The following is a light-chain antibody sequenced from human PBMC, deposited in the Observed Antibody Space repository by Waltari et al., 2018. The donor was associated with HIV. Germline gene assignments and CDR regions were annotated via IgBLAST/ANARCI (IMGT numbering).Light chain of an antibody. CDR3: QQANRFPYT. J-gene: IGKJ2*01. Sequence: DIQMTQSPSSVSASVGDRVIITCRANLDLSSYLVWYQQKPGKAPELLIYAASSLKSGVPSRFSGSGSGTEYTLTISSLQPEDFATYYCQQANRFPYTFGPGTRVDMK. V-gene: IGKV1-12*01. CDR2: AAS. CDR1: LDLSSY.